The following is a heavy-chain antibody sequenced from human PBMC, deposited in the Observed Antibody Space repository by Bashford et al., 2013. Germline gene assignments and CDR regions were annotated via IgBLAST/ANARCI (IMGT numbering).Heavy chain of an antibody. J-gene: IGHJ4*01. CDR2: ISVTTSFT. V-gene: IGHV3-21*01. D-gene: IGHD3-3*01. CDR3: ARATSFTTMPSWSYYFDV. CDR1: GFTFDANS. Sequence: GGSLRLSCVGSGFTFDANSMNWVRQAPGKGLEWVSSISVTTSFTYYADSVKGRFTISRDNVKKSVYLQMDSLRVEDTAVYYCARATSFTTMPSWSYYFDVWGRGTLVTVSS.